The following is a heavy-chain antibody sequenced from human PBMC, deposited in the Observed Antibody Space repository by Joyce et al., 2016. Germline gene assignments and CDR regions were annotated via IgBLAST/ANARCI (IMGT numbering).Heavy chain of an antibody. CDR1: GFTFSQFG. J-gene: IGHJ4*02. Sequence: QVQLVESGGGVVKPGKSLRLSCAASGFTFSQFGLYWVRQAPGKGLEWVAVIWYDGSNRYDGESVEGRFTISRDNFGNTLYLQMNSLRAEDTAVYYCARDRDHYDTTGYPDYWGQGTPVTVSS. CDR3: ARDRDHYDTTGYPDY. CDR2: IWYDGSNR. V-gene: IGHV3-33*01. D-gene: IGHD3-22*01.